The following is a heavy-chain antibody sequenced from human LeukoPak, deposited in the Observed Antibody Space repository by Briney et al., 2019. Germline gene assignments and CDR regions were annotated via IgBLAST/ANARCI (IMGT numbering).Heavy chain of an antibody. CDR3: ARVHSATIAAAGFDY. V-gene: IGHV3-48*03. Sequence: PGGSLRLSCAASGFTISSNYMNWVRQAPGKGLEWVSYISSSGSTIYYADSVKGRFTISRDNAKNSLYLQMNSLRAEDTAVYYCARVHSATIAAAGFDYWGQGTLVTVSS. CDR1: GFTISSNY. J-gene: IGHJ4*02. D-gene: IGHD6-13*01. CDR2: ISSSGSTI.